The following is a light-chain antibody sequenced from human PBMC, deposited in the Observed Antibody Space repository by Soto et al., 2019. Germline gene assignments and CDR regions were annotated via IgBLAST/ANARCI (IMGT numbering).Light chain of an antibody. V-gene: IGLV3-21*02. Sequence: SYELAQPPSVSVAPGQTARITWGGHNIRSKSVHWYQQRPGQAPVQVDYDDGDRHSWIPERFSGSNSGNTATLTISRVEAGDEADYYCQVWDSNSDPVVFGGGTKLTVL. J-gene: IGLJ2*01. CDR2: DDG. CDR3: QVWDSNSDPVV. CDR1: NIRSKS.